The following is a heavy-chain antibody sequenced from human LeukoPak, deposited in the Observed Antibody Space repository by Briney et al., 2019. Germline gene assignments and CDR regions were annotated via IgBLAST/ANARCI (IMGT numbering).Heavy chain of an antibody. J-gene: IGHJ4*02. V-gene: IGHV3-23*01. CDR1: GFTFSSYA. Sequence: GGSLRLSCAASGFTFSSYAMSWVRQAPGKGLEWVSAISGSGGSIYYADSVKGRFTISRDNAKNSLYLQMNSLRAEDTAVYYCARVRYSSGWYELDYWGQGTLVTVSS. D-gene: IGHD6-19*01. CDR2: ISGSGGSI. CDR3: ARVRYSSGWYELDY.